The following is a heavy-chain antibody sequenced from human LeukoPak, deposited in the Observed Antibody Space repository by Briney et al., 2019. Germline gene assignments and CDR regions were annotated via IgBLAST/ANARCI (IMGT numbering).Heavy chain of an antibody. J-gene: IGHJ5*02. CDR3: ARGIRSRLDPPTPTIDP. CDR2: INPNSGGT. D-gene: IGHD1-1*01. V-gene: IGHV1-2*02. Sequence: GASVKVSCKASGYTFTGYYMHWVRQAPGQGLEWMGWINPNSGGTNYAQKFQGRVTMTRDTSISTAYMELSRLRSDDTAVYYCARGIRSRLDPPTPTIDPWGQGTLVTVSS. CDR1: GYTFTGYY.